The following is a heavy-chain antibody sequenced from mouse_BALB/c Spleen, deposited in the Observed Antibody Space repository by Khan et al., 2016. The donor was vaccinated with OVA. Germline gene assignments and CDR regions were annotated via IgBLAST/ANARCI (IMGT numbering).Heavy chain of an antibody. CDR1: GFTFTNYG. CDR3: ARVEYNGTMVC. J-gene: IGHJ4*01. CDR2: INTYTGEP. Sequence: QIQLVQSGPELKKPGETVQISCKASGFTFTNYGMNWVKQAPGKGLKWMGWINTYTGEPTFADDFKGRFAFSLETSASTAYLQINSLKNEDTATFFGARVEYNGTMVCWGQGTSITVSS. V-gene: IGHV9-3-1*01. D-gene: IGHD6-1*01.